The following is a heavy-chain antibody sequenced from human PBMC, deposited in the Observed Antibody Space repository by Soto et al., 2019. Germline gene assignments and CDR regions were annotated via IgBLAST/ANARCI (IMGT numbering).Heavy chain of an antibody. Sequence: QVQLVQSGPEVKKPGSSVKVSCTASGGTFNSYTLNWVRQAPGQRPEWVGRVNPIVGMSTSASKFQGRVTLTSDKSTNRAYMDLTGLKSEDTAVYYCATSYRSGSTPFDPWGQVTLVTVAS. CDR1: GGTFNSYT. V-gene: IGHV1-69*02. J-gene: IGHJ5*02. CDR3: ATSYRSGSTPFDP. D-gene: IGHD3-10*01. CDR2: VNPIVGMS.